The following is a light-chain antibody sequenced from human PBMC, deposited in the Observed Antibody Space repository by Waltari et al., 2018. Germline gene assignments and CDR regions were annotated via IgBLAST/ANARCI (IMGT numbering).Light chain of an antibody. CDR2: TDS. Sequence: SYELTQPPSVSVSPGQTARITCSGDALPKQYAYWSQQKPGQAPVLVIYTDSERPSGIPERFSGSSSGTTVTLTISGVQAEDEADYYCQSADSSGTSDVVFGGGTKLTVL. CDR1: ALPKQY. CDR3: QSADSSGTSDVV. V-gene: IGLV3-25*03. J-gene: IGLJ2*01.